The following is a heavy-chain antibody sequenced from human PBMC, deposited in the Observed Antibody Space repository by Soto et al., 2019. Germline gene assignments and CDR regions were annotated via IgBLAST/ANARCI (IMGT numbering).Heavy chain of an antibody. CDR2: ISGSGGST. CDR3: AKDGGYSYGYSPRYYYGMDV. V-gene: IGHV3-23*01. Sequence: PGGSLRLSCAASGFTFSSYAMSWVRQAPGKGLEWVSAISGSGGSTYYADSVKGRFTIPRDNSKNTLYLQMNSLRAEDTAVYYCAKDGGYSYGYSPRYYYGMDVWGQGTTVTVSS. D-gene: IGHD5-18*01. CDR1: GFTFSSYA. J-gene: IGHJ6*02.